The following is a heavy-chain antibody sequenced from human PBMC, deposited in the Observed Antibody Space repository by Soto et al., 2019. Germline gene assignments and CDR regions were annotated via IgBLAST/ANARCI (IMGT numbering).Heavy chain of an antibody. D-gene: IGHD6-13*01. CDR1: GFTLSSYS. J-gene: IGHJ4*01. V-gene: IGHV3-21*01. Sequence: GGSLRLSCAASGFTLSSYSMNWVRQAPGKGLEWVSSISSSSSYIYYADSVKGRFTISRDNAKNSLYLQMNSLRAEDTAVYYCATEESSSSPQVPGVDYWGHGTLVTVSS. CDR3: ATEESSSSPQVPGVDY. CDR2: ISSSSSYI.